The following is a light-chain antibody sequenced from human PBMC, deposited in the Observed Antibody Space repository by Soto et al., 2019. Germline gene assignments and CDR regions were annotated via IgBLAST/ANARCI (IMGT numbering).Light chain of an antibody. V-gene: IGKV1-39*01. CDR2: AAS. CDR3: QQSYSTPWT. J-gene: IGKJ1*01. Sequence: DIQMTQSPSSLSASLGDIVTIACRSSQSFSSYLNWYQQKPGKAPKLLIYAASSLQSGVPSRFSGSGSGTDFTLTISSLQPEDFATYYCQQSYSTPWTFGQGTKVDI. CDR1: QSFSSY.